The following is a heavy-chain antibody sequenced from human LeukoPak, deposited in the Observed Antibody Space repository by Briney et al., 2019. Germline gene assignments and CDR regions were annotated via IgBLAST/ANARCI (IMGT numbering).Heavy chain of an antibody. V-gene: IGHV1-2*02. J-gene: IGHJ3*02. CDR1: GYTFTGYY. D-gene: IGHD6-19*01. CDR3: ARDQAVAGPSYDASDI. Sequence: AASVKVSCKASGYTFTGYYMHWVRQAPGQGLEWMGWINPNSGGTNYAQKFQGRVTMTRDTSISTAYMELSRLRSDDTAVYYCARDQAVAGPSYDASDIWGQGTMVTVSS. CDR2: INPNSGGT.